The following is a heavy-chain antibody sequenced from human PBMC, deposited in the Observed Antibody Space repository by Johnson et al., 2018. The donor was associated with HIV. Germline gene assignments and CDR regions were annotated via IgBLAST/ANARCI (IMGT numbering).Heavy chain of an antibody. CDR3: ARAPGAADAFAL. J-gene: IGHJ3*01. Sequence: MQLVESGGGLVQPGGSLRLSCAASGFTFSSNYMSWVRQAPGKGLEWVSVIYSGGSTYYADSVKGRFTISRDNSKNTLYLQMNSLRAEDTAVYYCARAPGAADAFALWGQGTMVTVSS. CDR2: IYSGGST. V-gene: IGHV3-66*01. CDR1: GFTFSSNY. D-gene: IGHD7-27*01.